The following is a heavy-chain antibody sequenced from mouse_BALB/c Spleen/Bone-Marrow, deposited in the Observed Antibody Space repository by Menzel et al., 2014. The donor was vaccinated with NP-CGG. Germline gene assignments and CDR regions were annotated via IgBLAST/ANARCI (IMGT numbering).Heavy chain of an antibody. CDR3: ATYDY. Sequence: LVESGPELVKPGASVRISCKASGDTFTSYYIHWVKQRPGQGLEWIGWIYPGNVNTKYNEKFKGKATLTADKSSSTAYMQLSSLTSEDSAVYFCATYDYWGQGTTLTVSS. V-gene: IGHV1S56*01. CDR2: IYPGNVNT. CDR1: GDTFTSYY. J-gene: IGHJ2*01.